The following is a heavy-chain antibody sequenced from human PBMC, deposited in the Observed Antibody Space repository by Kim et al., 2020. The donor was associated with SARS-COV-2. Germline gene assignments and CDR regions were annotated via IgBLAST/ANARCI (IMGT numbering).Heavy chain of an antibody. CDR1: GGSISSSNW. CDR2: IYHSGST. Sequence: SETLSLTCAVSGGSISSSNWWSWVRQPPGKGLEWIGEIYHSGSTNYNPSLKSRVTISVDKSKNQFSLKLSSVTAADTAVYYCARANPDDFWSGYYGSIHFDYWGQGTLVTVSS. V-gene: IGHV4-4*02. CDR3: ARANPDDFWSGYYGSIHFDY. J-gene: IGHJ4*02. D-gene: IGHD3-3*01.